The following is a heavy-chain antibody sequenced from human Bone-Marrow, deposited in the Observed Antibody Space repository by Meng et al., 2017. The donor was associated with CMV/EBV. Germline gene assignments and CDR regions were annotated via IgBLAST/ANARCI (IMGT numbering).Heavy chain of an antibody. CDR3: ARKTSQSSLDP. J-gene: IGHJ5*02. CDR2: ISPRSGKT. Sequence: ASVKVSCKASGFIFGNYDITWVRQAPGQGLEWMGRISPRSGKTNYAPKLQDRVAMTTDGRSATVYVELRGLTSDDTAVYYCARKTSQSSLDPWGHGTLVTVAP. V-gene: IGHV1-18*01. D-gene: IGHD4-11*01. CDR1: GFIFGNYD.